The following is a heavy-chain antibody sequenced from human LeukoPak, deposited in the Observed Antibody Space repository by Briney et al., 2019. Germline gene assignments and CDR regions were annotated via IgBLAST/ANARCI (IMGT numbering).Heavy chain of an antibody. Sequence: SETLSLTCTVSGYSISSGYYWGWIRQPPGKGLEWIGSIYHSGSTYYNPSLKSRVTISVDTSKNQFSLKLSSVTAADTAVYYCASSAPLTNNYCSGGSCLRGLLDYWGQGTLVTVSS. CDR2: IYHSGST. V-gene: IGHV4-38-2*02. D-gene: IGHD2-15*01. J-gene: IGHJ4*02. CDR1: GYSISSGYY. CDR3: ASSAPLTNNYCSGGSCLRGLLDY.